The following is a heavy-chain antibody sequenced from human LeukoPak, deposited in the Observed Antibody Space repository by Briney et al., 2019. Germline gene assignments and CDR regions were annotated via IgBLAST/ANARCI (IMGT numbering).Heavy chain of an antibody. J-gene: IGHJ4*02. CDR1: GGSFSGPY. Sequence: SESLSLTCAVYGGSFSGPYWSWIRQPPGKGLEWLGEIKHSENTNYNPPLKSRVTISVDTSKNQFSLKMNSVTAADTAVYYCARGPVGATRGLIDFWGRGTLVTVSS. V-gene: IGHV4-34*01. CDR2: IKHSENT. D-gene: IGHD1-26*01. CDR3: ARGPVGATRGLIDF.